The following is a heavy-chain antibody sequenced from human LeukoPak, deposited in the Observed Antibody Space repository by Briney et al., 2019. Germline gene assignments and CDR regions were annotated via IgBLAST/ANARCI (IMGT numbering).Heavy chain of an antibody. D-gene: IGHD2-2*01. CDR1: GGSISSTSYF. CDR2: LYYTGST. V-gene: IGHV4-39*01. CDR3: ARLIGTRAFDY. J-gene: IGHJ4*02. Sequence: SETLSLTCTVSGGSISSTSYFWGWIRQPPGKGLEWVATLYYTGSTYYNPLLKSRVTMSVDASKNQFSLEVSSVTAADTAVYYCARLIGTRAFDYWGQGSLVTVSS.